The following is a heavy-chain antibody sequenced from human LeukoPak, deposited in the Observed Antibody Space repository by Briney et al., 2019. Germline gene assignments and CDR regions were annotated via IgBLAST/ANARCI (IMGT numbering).Heavy chain of an antibody. Sequence: GGSLRLSCAGSGFTFSSYAMSWVRQAPGKGLEWVSAISGSGSRTYYADSVKGRFTISRDNSKNTLYLQMNSLRAEDTAVYYCAKSKDILAGSFDYWGQGTLVTVSS. J-gene: IGHJ4*02. CDR3: AKSKDILAGSFDY. CDR2: ISGSGSRT. D-gene: IGHD3-9*01. CDR1: GFTFSSYA. V-gene: IGHV3-23*01.